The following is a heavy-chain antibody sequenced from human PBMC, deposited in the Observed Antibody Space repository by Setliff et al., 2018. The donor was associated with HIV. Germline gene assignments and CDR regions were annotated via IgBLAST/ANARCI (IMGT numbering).Heavy chain of an antibody. V-gene: IGHV1-3*01. CDR2: INAGNGHR. Sequence: GASVKVSCKASGYTFTSYALHWVRQAPGQRVEWMGWINAGNGHRKYSQKFQGRVSITRDTSASTAYMELSSLRSEDTAVYYCAGVSGLSEELLYFDYWGLGTLVTVSS. CDR3: AGVSGLSEELLYFDY. D-gene: IGHD1-26*01. CDR1: GYTFTSYA. J-gene: IGHJ4*02.